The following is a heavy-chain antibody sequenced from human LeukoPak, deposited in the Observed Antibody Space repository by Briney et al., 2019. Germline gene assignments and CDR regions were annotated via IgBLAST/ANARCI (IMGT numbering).Heavy chain of an antibody. J-gene: IGHJ4*02. CDR1: GYTFTGYY. CDR2: INPNSGGT. D-gene: IGHD1-7*01. Sequence: ASVKVSCKASGYTFTGYYMHWVRQAPGQGLEWMGWINPNSGGTNYAQKFQGRVTMTRDTSISTAYMELRSLGSDDTAIYYCARANNWNYALGYWGQGTLVTVSS. CDR3: ARANNWNYALGY. V-gene: IGHV1-2*02.